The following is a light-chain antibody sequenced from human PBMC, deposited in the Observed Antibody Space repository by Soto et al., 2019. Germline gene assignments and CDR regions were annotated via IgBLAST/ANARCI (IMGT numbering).Light chain of an antibody. CDR3: CSYAGGSTWV. V-gene: IGLV2-23*01. J-gene: IGLJ2*01. Sequence: QSVLTQPASVSGSPGQSITISCTGTSSDIGNYNLVSWYQQHPDKAPKLMLYEGSKRPSGVSNRFSGSKSGNTASLPLSGLQAEDEADYYCCSYAGGSTWVFGGGTKLTVL. CDR2: EGS. CDR1: SSDIGNYNL.